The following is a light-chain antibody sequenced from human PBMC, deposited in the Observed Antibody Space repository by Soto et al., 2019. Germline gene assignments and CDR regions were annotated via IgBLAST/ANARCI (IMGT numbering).Light chain of an antibody. CDR3: MQALQTPIT. CDR1: QSLLFSNGYNY. CDR2: LAS. Sequence: EIVMTQSPLSLPVTPGEPASISCRSSQSLLFSNGYNYLDWYLQRPGQSPQLLIYLASTRASGVPDRFSGTGSGTDFTLKISRVEAEDVGVYYCMQALQTPITFGQGTRLEIK. V-gene: IGKV2-28*01. J-gene: IGKJ5*01.